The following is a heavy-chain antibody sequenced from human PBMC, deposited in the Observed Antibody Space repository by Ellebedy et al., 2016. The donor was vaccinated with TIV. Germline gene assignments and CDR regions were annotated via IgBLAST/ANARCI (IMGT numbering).Heavy chain of an antibody. Sequence: PGGSLRLPCAASGFTVSSNYMSWVRQAPGKGLGWVSVIYSGGSTYYADSVKGRFTISRDNSKNTLYLQMNSLRAEDTAVYFCARLGVIAAAGASDYWGQGTLVIVSS. D-gene: IGHD6-13*01. V-gene: IGHV3-66*04. CDR3: ARLGVIAAAGASDY. CDR2: IYSGGST. CDR1: GFTVSSNY. J-gene: IGHJ4*02.